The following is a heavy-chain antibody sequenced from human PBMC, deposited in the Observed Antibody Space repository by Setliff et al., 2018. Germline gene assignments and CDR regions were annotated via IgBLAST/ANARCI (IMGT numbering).Heavy chain of an antibody. CDR2: ISNRGST. CDR1: GDYISSQY. Sequence: NPSETLSLTCTVSGDYISSQYWGWIRQPPGKGLEWIGYISNRGSTDYNPPLKSRVTISEDTSRSQFSLKLTSVTTADTAVYYCALSDHYPFYYDYWGLGTLVTVSS. J-gene: IGHJ4*02. CDR3: ALSDHYPFYYDY. D-gene: IGHD3-3*01. V-gene: IGHV4-59*11.